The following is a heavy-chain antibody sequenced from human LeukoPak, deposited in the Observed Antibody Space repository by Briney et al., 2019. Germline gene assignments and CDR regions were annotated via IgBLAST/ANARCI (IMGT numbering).Heavy chain of an antibody. V-gene: IGHV3-23*01. CDR3: AKMSAIVVVPADAFDI. CDR1: GFTFSSYS. Sequence: GGSLRLSCAASGFTFSSYSMNWVRQAPGKGLEWVSAISGSGGSTYYADSVKGRFTISRDNSKNTLYLQTNSLRAEDTAVYYCAKMSAIVVVPADAFDIWGQGTMVTVSS. D-gene: IGHD2-2*01. J-gene: IGHJ3*02. CDR2: ISGSGGST.